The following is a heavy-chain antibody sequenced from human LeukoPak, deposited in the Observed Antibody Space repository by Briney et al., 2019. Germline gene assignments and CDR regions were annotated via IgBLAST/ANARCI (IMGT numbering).Heavy chain of an antibody. CDR2: ICYSGST. CDR1: GGSISSSSYY. D-gene: IGHD2-15*01. Sequence: PSETLSLTCTVSGGSISSSSYYWGWIRQPPGKGLEWIGNICYSGSTYYNPSPESRVTISVDTSKNPFSLKLSSVTAADTAVYYCARGLEWHPTLGYCSGGSCSDYWGQGTLVTVSS. J-gene: IGHJ4*02. CDR3: ARGLEWHPTLGYCSGGSCSDY. V-gene: IGHV4-39*01.